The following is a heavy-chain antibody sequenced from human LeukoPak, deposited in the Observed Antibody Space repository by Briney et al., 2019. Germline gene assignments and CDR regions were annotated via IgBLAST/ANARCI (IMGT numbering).Heavy chain of an antibody. Sequence: SQTLSLTCAISGDSVSSNSAAWNWIRQSPSRGLEWLGRTYYRSDWYKDYAVSVVSRISINADTSKNQFSLTLSSVTAADTAVYYCARDSGGSDWNYVFDYWGQGTLVTVSS. D-gene: IGHD1-7*01. CDR2: TYYRSDWYK. CDR1: GDSVSSNSAA. J-gene: IGHJ4*02. V-gene: IGHV6-1*01. CDR3: ARDSGGSDWNYVFDY.